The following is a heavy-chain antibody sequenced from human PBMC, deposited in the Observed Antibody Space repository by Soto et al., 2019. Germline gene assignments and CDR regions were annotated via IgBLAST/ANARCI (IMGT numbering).Heavy chain of an antibody. CDR2: ISYDGSNK. D-gene: IGHD2-15*01. CDR3: AKDPPCSGGSCFAYFDY. Sequence: GGSLRLSSTASGFTFSSYCVHWVRQAPGKGLEWVAVISYDGSNKYYADSVKGRFTISRDNSKNTLYLQMNSLRAEDTAVYYCAKDPPCSGGSCFAYFDYWGQGTLVTVSS. J-gene: IGHJ4*02. CDR1: GFTFSSYC. V-gene: IGHV3-30*18.